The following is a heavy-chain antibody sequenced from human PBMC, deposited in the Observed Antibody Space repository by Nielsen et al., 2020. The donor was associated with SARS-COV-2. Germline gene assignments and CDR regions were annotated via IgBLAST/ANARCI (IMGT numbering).Heavy chain of an antibody. Sequence: GGSLRLSCAASGFTFSNYVMNWVRQSPGKGLEWVSAISASGASTYYADSVKGRFTISRDNSKNTLYLQMNSLRAEDTAVYYCAREERYYYYGLDVWGQGTTVTVSS. CDR1: GFTFSNYV. CDR2: ISASGAST. V-gene: IGHV3-23*01. D-gene: IGHD1-1*01. J-gene: IGHJ6*02. CDR3: AREERYYYYGLDV.